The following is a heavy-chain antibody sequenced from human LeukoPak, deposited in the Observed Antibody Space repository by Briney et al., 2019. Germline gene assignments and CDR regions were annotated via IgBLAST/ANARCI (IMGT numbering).Heavy chain of an antibody. J-gene: IGHJ4*02. CDR1: GFTFSSYA. CDR3: ARGDLSGYESLSLDY. D-gene: IGHD5-12*01. CDR2: IRYDGSNK. V-gene: IGHV3-30*02. Sequence: PGGSLRLSCAASGFTFSSYAMHWVRQAPGKGLEWVAFIRYDGSNKYYADSVKGRFTISRDNSKNTLYLQMNSLRAEDTAVYYCARGDLSGYESLSLDYWGQGTLVTVSS.